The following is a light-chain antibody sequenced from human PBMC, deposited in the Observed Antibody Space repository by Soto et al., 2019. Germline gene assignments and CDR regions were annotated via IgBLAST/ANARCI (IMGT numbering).Light chain of an antibody. Sequence: EIVMTQSPATLSVSPGERVTRSCRASESLSSNLAWYQQKPGQAPSLLMYGSSTRATGIPARVSGSGSWTEFTLTITSLQSKDFAVYYCQQYNTWSSITFVQGTRLDIK. V-gene: IGKV3-15*01. CDR2: GSS. CDR1: ESLSSN. CDR3: QQYNTWSSIT. J-gene: IGKJ5*01.